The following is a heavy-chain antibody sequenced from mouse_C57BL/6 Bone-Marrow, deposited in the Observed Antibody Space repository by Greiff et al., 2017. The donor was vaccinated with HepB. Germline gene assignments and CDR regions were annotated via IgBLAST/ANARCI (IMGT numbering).Heavy chain of an antibody. J-gene: IGHJ2*01. D-gene: IGHD1-1*01. CDR1: GYTFNSYW. CDR2: INPSSGYT. CDR3: ERPRVEGDYFDY. Sequence: VQLQQSGAELAKPGASVKLSCKASGYTFNSYWMHWVKQRPGQGLEWLGYINPSSGYTKYNQKFKDKATLTADKSSSAAYMQLSSLTYEDSAVYYGERPRVEGDYFDYWGQGTTLTVSS. V-gene: IGHV1-7*01.